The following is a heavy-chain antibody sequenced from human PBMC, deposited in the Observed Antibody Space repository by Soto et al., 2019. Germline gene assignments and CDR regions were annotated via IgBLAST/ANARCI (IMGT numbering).Heavy chain of an antibody. J-gene: IGHJ5*02. CDR3: ARQGLRQYYYDSSGYYRRPWFDP. V-gene: IGHV4-31*02. Sequence: SETLSLTCTVSGGSISSGGYYWSWIRQHPGKGLEWIGYIYYSGSTYYNPSLKSRVTISVDTSKNQFSLKLSSVTAADTAVYYCARQGLRQYYYDSSGYYRRPWFDPWGQGTLVTVSS. CDR2: IYYSGST. D-gene: IGHD3-22*01. CDR1: GGSISSGGYY.